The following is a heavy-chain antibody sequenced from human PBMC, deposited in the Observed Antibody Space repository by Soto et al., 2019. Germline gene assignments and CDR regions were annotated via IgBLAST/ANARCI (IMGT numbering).Heavy chain of an antibody. CDR2: ISWNSGSI. D-gene: IGHD6-13*01. V-gene: IGHV3-9*01. Sequence: GGSLRLSCTASGFTFDDYAMHWVRQAPGKGLEWVSGISWNSGSIGYADSVKGRFTISRDNAKNSLYLQMNSLRAEDTALYYCAKGGYSSSYYYYGMDVWGQGTTVTVSS. J-gene: IGHJ6*02. CDR1: GFTFDDYA. CDR3: AKGGYSSSYYYYGMDV.